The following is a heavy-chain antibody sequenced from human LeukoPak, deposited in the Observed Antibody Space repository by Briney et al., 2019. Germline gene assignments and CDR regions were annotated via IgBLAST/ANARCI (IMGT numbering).Heavy chain of an antibody. CDR1: GFTVSSNY. CDR2: IYSGGST. J-gene: IGHJ6*02. D-gene: IGHD6-19*01. CDR3: ASGIAVAQARYYGMDV. Sequence: GGSLRLSCAASGFTVSSNYMSWVRQAPGKGLEGVSVIYSGGSTYYADSVKGRFTISRDNSKNTLYLQMNSLRAEDTAVYYCASGIAVAQARYYGMDVWGQGTTVTVSS. V-gene: IGHV3-53*01.